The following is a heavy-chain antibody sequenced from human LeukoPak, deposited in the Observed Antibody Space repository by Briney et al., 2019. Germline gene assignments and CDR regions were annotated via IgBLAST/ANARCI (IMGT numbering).Heavy chain of an antibody. CDR2: IFYNGAT. J-gene: IGHJ4*02. Sequence: NTSGTLSLTCTVSGGSMRSTTYYWAWIRQPPGKGLEWIASIFYNGATYYNPSLRSRVVISTGTSNNQFSLKMRSVTAADTAVYYCARLPPGFGDLSSHHSRWTNWGQGTLVTVSS. CDR3: ARLPPGFGDLSSHHSRWTN. V-gene: IGHV4-39*01. CDR1: GGSMRSTTYY. D-gene: IGHD3-16*02.